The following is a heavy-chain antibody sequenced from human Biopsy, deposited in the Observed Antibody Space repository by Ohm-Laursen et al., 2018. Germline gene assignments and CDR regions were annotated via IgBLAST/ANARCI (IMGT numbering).Heavy chain of an antibody. Sequence: GTLSLTWTVYGESFNGYYWSWIRQTPWKGLEWIGEINHSGRTNYNPSLKSRVTISVDTSKNQFSLKVRSVTAADTAVYYCVRGVDYYDPYHYYALDVWGQGTTVTVSS. D-gene: IGHD3-22*01. CDR2: INHSGRT. CDR1: GESFNGYY. J-gene: IGHJ6*02. V-gene: IGHV4-34*01. CDR3: VRGVDYYDPYHYYALDV.